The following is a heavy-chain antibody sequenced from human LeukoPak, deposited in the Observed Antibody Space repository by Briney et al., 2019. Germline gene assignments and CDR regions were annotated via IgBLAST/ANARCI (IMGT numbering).Heavy chain of an antibody. D-gene: IGHD3-16*01. V-gene: IGHV4-34*01. CDR3: ARVWGSSLFLFDY. Sequence: SETLSLTCAVYGGSFSGYYWSWIRQPPGKGLEWIGEINHSGSTNYNPSLKSRVTMSVDTSKNQFSLKLSSVTAADTAVYYCARVWGSSLFLFDYWGQGTLVTVSS. CDR1: GGSFSGYY. J-gene: IGHJ4*02. CDR2: INHSGST.